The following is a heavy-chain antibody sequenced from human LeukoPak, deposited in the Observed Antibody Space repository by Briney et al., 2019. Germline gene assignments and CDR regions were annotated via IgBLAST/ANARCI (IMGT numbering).Heavy chain of an antibody. D-gene: IGHD3-22*01. CDR2: ISGSGGST. CDR3: AKTGGWRYYDSSGYCDY. Sequence: GGSLRLSCAASGFTVSSNYMSWVRQAPGKGLEWVSAISGSGGSTYYADSVKGRFTISRDNSKNTLYLQMNSLRAEDTAVYYCAKTGGWRYYDSSGYCDYWGQGTLVTVSS. J-gene: IGHJ4*02. CDR1: GFTVSSNY. V-gene: IGHV3-23*01.